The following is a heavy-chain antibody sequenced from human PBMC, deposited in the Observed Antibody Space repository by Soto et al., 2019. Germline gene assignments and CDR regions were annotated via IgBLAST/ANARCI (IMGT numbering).Heavy chain of an antibody. V-gene: IGHV3-7*01. CDR2: IKEDGSEK. D-gene: IGHD2-2*01. CDR3: TPAKRSGEVPRG. CDR1: TFTFSNYW. J-gene: IGHJ4*02. Sequence: EVQLVESGGGLVQPGGSLRLSCTESTFTFSNYWMSWIRQTPGKGLEWVANIKEDGSEKSYVDSVRGRFTISRDNAKKSLFLQMNSLRVEDTAVYYCTPAKRSGEVPRGWGQGILVTVSS.